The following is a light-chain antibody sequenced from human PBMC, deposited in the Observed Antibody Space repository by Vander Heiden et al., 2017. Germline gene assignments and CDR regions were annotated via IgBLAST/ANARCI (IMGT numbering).Light chain of an antibody. CDR1: RSNIGASYD. CDR3: QSYDSSLSGSSVV. J-gene: IGLJ2*01. V-gene: IGLV1-40*01. CDR2: GNS. Sequence: QSVLTQPPPVSVAPGQTVTISCTGSRSNIGASYDVTWYQQLPGTAPKLPIYGNSNRPSGVPDRFSGSKSGTSASLAITGLQAEYEADYYCQSYDSSLSGSSVVFGGGTKLTVL.